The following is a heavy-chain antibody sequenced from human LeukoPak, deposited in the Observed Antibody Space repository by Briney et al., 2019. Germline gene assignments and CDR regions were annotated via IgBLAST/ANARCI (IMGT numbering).Heavy chain of an antibody. Sequence: SETLSLTCTVSGGSTSSDYWSWIRQSPGKGLEWVGYVYNSGDTGKNPSLKSRVTMSVDTSRNHFSLKLSSVTAADTAVYYCARAGSNWNWFDPWGQGTLVTVSS. D-gene: IGHD6-13*01. J-gene: IGHJ5*02. CDR2: VYNSGDT. CDR1: GGSTSSDY. V-gene: IGHV4-59*12. CDR3: ARAGSNWNWFDP.